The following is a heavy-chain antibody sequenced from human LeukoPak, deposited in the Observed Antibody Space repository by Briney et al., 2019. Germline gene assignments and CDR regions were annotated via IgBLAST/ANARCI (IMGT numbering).Heavy chain of an antibody. V-gene: IGHV4-39*07. CDR3: ARGRRITIFGVVKSGAFDI. D-gene: IGHD3-3*01. J-gene: IGHJ3*02. CDR2: IYYNGRT. Sequence: PSETLSLTCTVSGASISSSSFYWGWIRQPPGKGLEWIANIYYNGRTHYNPSLKSRVTISEDTSNNQFSLKLSSVTAADTAVYYCARGRRITIFGVVKSGAFDIWGRGTMVTVSS. CDR1: GASISSSSFY.